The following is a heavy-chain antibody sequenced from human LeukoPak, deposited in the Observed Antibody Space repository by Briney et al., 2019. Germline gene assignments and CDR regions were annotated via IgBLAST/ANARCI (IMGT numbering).Heavy chain of an antibody. CDR2: ISGSGGST. CDR1: GFTFSSYA. V-gene: IGHV3-23*01. CDR3: AKHPGSGWYMLDY. Sequence: GGSLRLSCAASGFTFSSYAMSWVRQAPGKGLEWVSAISGSGGSTYYAHSVKGRFTISRDNSKNTLYLQMNSLRAEDTAVYYCAKHPGSGWYMLDYWGQGTLVTVSS. J-gene: IGHJ4*02. D-gene: IGHD6-19*01.